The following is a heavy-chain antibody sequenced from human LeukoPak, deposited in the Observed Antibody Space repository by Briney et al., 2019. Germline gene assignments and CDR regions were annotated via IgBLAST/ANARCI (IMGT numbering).Heavy chain of an antibody. Sequence: RSSETLSLTCTVSGGSISSGDYYWSWIRQPPGKGLEWIGEINHSGSTNYNPSLKSRVTISVDTSKNQFSLKLSSVTAADTAVYYCARALPRYDILTGYYIGGWFDPWGQGTLVTVSS. CDR3: ARALPRYDILTGYYIGGWFDP. CDR2: INHSGST. V-gene: IGHV4-39*07. J-gene: IGHJ5*02. D-gene: IGHD3-9*01. CDR1: GGSISSGDYY.